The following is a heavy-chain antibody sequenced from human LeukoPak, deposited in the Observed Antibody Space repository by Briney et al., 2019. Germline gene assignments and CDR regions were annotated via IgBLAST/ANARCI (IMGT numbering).Heavy chain of an antibody. D-gene: IGHD1-14*01. CDR1: GFTFSTYN. J-gene: IGHJ4*02. V-gene: IGHV3-48*04. Sequence: GGSLRLSCAASGFTFSTYNMNWVRQAPGKGLDWVSYISSSSSTIYYADSVKGRFTISRDNAKNTLYLQMNSLGAEDTAVYYCGTVFDYWGQGILVTVSS. CDR3: GTVFDY. CDR2: ISSSSSTI.